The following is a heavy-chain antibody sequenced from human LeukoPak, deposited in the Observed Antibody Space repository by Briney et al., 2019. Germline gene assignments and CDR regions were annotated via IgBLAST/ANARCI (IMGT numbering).Heavy chain of an antibody. J-gene: IGHJ4*02. V-gene: IGHV3-21*01. CDR1: GFTFSPYN. CDR3: ARGGGYCGGDCYGIDY. Sequence: GGSLRLSCAASGFTFSPYNMNWVRQAPGKGLEWVSAISSSSSYIYYADSVKGRFTISRDNAKNSLYLQMNSLRAEDTAVYYCARGGGYCGGDCYGIDYWGQGTLVTVSS. CDR2: ISSSSSYI. D-gene: IGHD2-21*01.